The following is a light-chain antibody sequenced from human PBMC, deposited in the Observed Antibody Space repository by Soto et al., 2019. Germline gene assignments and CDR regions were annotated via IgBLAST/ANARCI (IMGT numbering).Light chain of an antibody. V-gene: IGKV1-33*01. CDR3: QQYDNLPRT. CDR1: QDVTNL. J-gene: IGKJ4*01. CDR2: DAS. Sequence: DIQMTQSPSSLSASVGDRVTITCQASQDVTNLLNWYQQRPGKAPQLLIYDASNLATGVPSRFSGSGSGTDFTFTISSLQPEDVATYYCQQYDNLPRTFGGGTKVEI.